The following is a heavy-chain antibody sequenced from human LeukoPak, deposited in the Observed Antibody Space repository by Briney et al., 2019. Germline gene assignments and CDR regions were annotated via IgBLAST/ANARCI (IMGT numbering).Heavy chain of an antibody. V-gene: IGHV4-39*07. CDR3: ARGGYYDSSGYSAAEYFQH. J-gene: IGHJ1*01. CDR1: GGSIIGSSYY. Sequence: PSETLSLTCTVSGGSIIGSSYYWSWIRQPPGKGLEWIGEINHSGSTNYNPSLKSRVTISVDKSKNQFSLRLSSVTAADTAVYFCARGGYYDSSGYSAAEYFQHWGQGTLVTVSS. CDR2: INHSGST. D-gene: IGHD3-22*01.